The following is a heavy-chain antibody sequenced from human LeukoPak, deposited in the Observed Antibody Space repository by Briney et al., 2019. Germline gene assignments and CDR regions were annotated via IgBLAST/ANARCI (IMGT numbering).Heavy chain of an antibody. J-gene: IGHJ3*02. V-gene: IGHV3-23*01. CDR2: ISGSGGST. Sequence: GGSLRLSCAASGFTFIRYGMSWVRQAPGKGLEWVSSISGSGGSTYYADSVKGRFTISRDNSKNTLYLSMNILRAEDTAVYYCAKDRRSSSDGDATDAFEIWGRGTMVTVSS. CDR1: GFTFIRYG. D-gene: IGHD6-6*01. CDR3: AKDRRSSSDGDATDAFEI.